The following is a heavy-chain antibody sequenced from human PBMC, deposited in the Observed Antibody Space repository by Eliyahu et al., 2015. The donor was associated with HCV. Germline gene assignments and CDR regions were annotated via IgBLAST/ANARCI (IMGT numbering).Heavy chain of an antibody. D-gene: IGHD4-11*01. CDR1: XFSLXXARMX. Sequence: QVTLKESGPVLVKPTETLTLTCTVXXFSLXXARMXXXWIRQPPGKALEWLAHIFSNDEKSYSTSLKSRLTISKDTSKSQVVLTMTNMDPVDTATYYXARIGGDDYSNYYYYYYGMDVWGQGTTVTVSS. V-gene: IGHV2-26*01. J-gene: IGHJ6*02. CDR2: IFSNDEK. CDR3: ARIGGDDYSNYYYYYYGMDV.